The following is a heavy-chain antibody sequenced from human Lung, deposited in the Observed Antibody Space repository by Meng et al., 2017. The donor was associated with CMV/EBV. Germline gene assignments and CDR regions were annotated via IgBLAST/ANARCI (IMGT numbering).Heavy chain of an antibody. CDR1: CGSITGGDYF. D-gene: IGHD5-18*01. Sequence: QELGPGMVKASQTLYTPCTDSCGSITGGDYFWSWIRPPPGKGLEWIGCVYYTGGTYDNPSLKSRLSMSVDTSNNQFFLNLTSVTAADTAFYFCARGSNTAMAYFDSWGLGTLVTVSS. CDR3: ARGSNTAMAYFDS. J-gene: IGHJ4*02. CDR2: VYYTGGT. V-gene: IGHV4-30-4*01.